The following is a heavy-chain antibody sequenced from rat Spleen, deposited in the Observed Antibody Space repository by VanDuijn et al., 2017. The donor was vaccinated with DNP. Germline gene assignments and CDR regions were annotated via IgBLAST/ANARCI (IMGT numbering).Heavy chain of an antibody. D-gene: IGHD4-1*01. CDR1: GYTFTNYY. Sequence: QVQLQQSGADLAKPGSSVKISCKASGYTFTNYYIGWIKQTTGQGLEYIGYIHAGSGGTDYSEKFKGKATLTVDRSSSTAFMQLSSLTPDDSAVYYCASGANGRWFAYWGQGTLVTVSS. J-gene: IGHJ3*01. V-gene: IGHV1-43*01. CDR2: IHAGSGGT. CDR3: ASGANGRWFAY.